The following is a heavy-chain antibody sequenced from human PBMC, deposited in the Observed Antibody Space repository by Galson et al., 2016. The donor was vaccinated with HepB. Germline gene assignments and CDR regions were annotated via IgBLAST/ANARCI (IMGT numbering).Heavy chain of an antibody. V-gene: IGHV3-33*03. Sequence: SLRLSCAVSGFIFKNHAMHWVRQAPGGELEWVAISWHDGSRQFHAESVKGRFAISRDNSKNTLFLQMSSLRAEDTALYFCARNTVGYSLDYWGLGTLVIVS. CDR2: SWHDGSRQ. J-gene: IGHJ4*02. CDR3: ARNTVGYSLDY. CDR1: GFIFKNHA. D-gene: IGHD3-22*01.